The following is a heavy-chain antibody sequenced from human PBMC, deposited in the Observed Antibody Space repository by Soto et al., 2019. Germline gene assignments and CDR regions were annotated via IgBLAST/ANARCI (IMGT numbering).Heavy chain of an antibody. Sequence: GASVKVSCKGSGYAFTTYGITWVRQAPGQGLEWMGWISAHNGNTNYAQKLQGRVTVTRDTSTSTAYMELRSLRSDDTAVYYCARVKGSGYHNWFDPWGQGTLVTVSS. CDR1: GYAFTTYG. D-gene: IGHD3-22*01. CDR3: ARVKGSGYHNWFDP. CDR2: ISAHNGNT. J-gene: IGHJ5*02. V-gene: IGHV1-18*01.